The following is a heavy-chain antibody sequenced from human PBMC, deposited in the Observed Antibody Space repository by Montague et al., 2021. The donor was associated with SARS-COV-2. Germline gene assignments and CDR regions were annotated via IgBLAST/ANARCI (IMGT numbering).Heavy chain of an antibody. CDR2: INHSGYT. Sequence: SETLSLTCAVYGASSSNYYWCWIRKSPGKGLEWVGEINHSGYTDXNPSLESRLTISLDSSKKRFSLKMTSVTAADTAIYYCASAPRYSFGFWAYWGQGTLVSVSS. V-gene: IGHV4-34*01. CDR1: GASSSNYY. D-gene: IGHD5-12*01. J-gene: IGHJ4*02. CDR3: ASAPRYSFGFWAY.